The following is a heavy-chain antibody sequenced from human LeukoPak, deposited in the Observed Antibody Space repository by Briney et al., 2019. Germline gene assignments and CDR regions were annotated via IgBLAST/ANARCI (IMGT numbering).Heavy chain of an antibody. Sequence: GGSLRLSCAASGFTFSSYEMNWVRQAPGKGLEWVSYISSSGSTIYYADSVKGRFTISRDNAKNSLYLQMNSLRAEDTAVYYCAREGSSSWFYDAFDIWGQGTMVTVSS. CDR3: AREGSSSWFYDAFDI. CDR1: GFTFSSYE. CDR2: ISSSGSTI. J-gene: IGHJ3*02. V-gene: IGHV3-48*03. D-gene: IGHD6-13*01.